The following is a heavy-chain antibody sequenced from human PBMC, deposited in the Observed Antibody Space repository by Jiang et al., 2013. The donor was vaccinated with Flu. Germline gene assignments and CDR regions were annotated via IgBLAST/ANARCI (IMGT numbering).Heavy chain of an antibody. CDR2: IYPGDSST. D-gene: IGHD2-15*01. CDR3: VKGLGYCSVGRCLTFDY. V-gene: IGHV5-51*01. J-gene: IGHJ4*02. Sequence: GAEVKKPGESLKISCKGSGYSFSDYWIGWVRQMPGKGLEHMAIIYPGDSSTRYSPSFQGQVTISADKSISTAYLQWSSLKASDTAIYYCVKGLGYCSVGRCLTFDYWGQGMLVTVSS. CDR1: GYSFSDYW.